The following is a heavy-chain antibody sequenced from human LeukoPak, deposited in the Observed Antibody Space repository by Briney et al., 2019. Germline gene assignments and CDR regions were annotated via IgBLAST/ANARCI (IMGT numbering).Heavy chain of an antibody. D-gene: IGHD6-19*01. J-gene: IGHJ2*01. Sequence: GGSLRLSCAASGFTFSDYYMSWIRQAPGKGLEWVSYISSSSSYTNYADSVKGRLTISRDNAKNSLYLQMNSLRVEDTAVFYCARPYSSGWYGGFDLWGRGTLVTVSS. V-gene: IGHV3-11*03. CDR3: ARPYSSGWYGGFDL. CDR2: ISSSSSYT. CDR1: GFTFSDYY.